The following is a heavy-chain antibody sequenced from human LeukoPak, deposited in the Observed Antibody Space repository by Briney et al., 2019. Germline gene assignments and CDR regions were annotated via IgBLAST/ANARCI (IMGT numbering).Heavy chain of an antibody. V-gene: IGHV3-30-3*01. J-gene: IGHJ4*02. CDR2: ISYDGSNK. CDR3: ARCSGGSCYPTYYFDY. D-gene: IGHD2-15*01. Sequence: GGSLRLSCAASGFTFSSYAMHWVRQAPGKGLEWVAVISYDGSNKYYADSVKGRFTISRDNSKNTLYLQMNSLRAEDTAVYYCARCSGGSCYPTYYFDYWGQGTLVTVSS. CDR1: GFTFSSYA.